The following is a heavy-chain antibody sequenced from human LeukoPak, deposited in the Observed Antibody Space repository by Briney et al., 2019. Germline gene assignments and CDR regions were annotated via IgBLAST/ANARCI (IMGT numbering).Heavy chain of an antibody. D-gene: IGHD1-26*01. J-gene: IGHJ4*02. CDR3: TSDRGSYISEN. V-gene: IGHV4-39*07. Sequence: PSETMSLTCTVSGGSISSTTHYWAWLRQPAGKGLEWFGSIHYSGRTFYTPSLNSRVTISVDTSKTQFSLRLSSYTAANTAVNYYTSDRGSYISENWGQGTLVTVSS. CDR1: GGSISSTTHY. CDR2: IHYSGRT.